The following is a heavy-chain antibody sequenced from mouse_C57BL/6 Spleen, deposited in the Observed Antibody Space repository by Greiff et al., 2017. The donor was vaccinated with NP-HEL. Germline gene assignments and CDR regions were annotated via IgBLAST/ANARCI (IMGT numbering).Heavy chain of an antibody. J-gene: IGHJ4*01. V-gene: IGHV1-54*01. Sequence: VQLQESGAELVRPGTSVKVSCKASGYAFTNYLIEWVKQRPGKGLEWIGVINPGSGGTNYNEKFKGKATLTADKSSSTAYMQISSLTSEDSAVYFCASGRGNAMDYWGQGTSVTVSS. CDR2: INPGSGGT. D-gene: IGHD1-1*01. CDR1: GYAFTNYL. CDR3: ASGRGNAMDY.